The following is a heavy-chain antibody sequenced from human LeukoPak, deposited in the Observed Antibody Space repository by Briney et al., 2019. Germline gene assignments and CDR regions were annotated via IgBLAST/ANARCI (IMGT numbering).Heavy chain of an antibody. V-gene: IGHV5-51*01. D-gene: IGHD3-22*01. CDR1: GYNFTSYW. J-gene: IGHJ4*02. CDR3: ARRPRDGYYYYFDY. Sequence: GESLKISCKGSGYNFTSYWIGWVRQMPGKGLGWMGIIYPGDSDTKYSPSFQGQVTISADKSISTAYLQWSSLKASDTAMYYCARRPRDGYYYYFDYWGQGTLVTVSS. CDR2: IYPGDSDT.